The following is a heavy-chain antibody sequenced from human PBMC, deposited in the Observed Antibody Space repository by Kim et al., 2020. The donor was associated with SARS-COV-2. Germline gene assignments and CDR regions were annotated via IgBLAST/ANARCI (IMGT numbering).Heavy chain of an antibody. CDR3: ARGPFIWFGDRSNDYGMDV. V-gene: IGHV1-46*01. CDR2: INPSGGST. Sequence: ASVKVSCKASGYTFTSYYMHWVRQAPGQGLEWMGIINPSGGSTSYAQKFQGRVTMTRDTSTSTVYMELSSLRSEDTAVYYCARGPFIWFGDRSNDYGMDVWGQGTTVTVSS. J-gene: IGHJ6*02. D-gene: IGHD3-10*01. CDR1: GYTFTSYY.